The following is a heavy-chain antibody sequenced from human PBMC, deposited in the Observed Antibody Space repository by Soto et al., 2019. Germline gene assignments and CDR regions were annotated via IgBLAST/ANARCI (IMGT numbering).Heavy chain of an antibody. CDR1: GFTFSDYY. Sequence: KPGGSLRLSCAASGFTFSDYYMSWIRQAPGKGLEWVSYISSSGSTIYYADSVKGRFTISRDNAKNSLYLQMNSLRAEDTAVYYCARDAASSGWYFDAFDIWGQGTMVTVSS. D-gene: IGHD6-19*01. CDR3: ARDAASSGWYFDAFDI. V-gene: IGHV3-11*01. J-gene: IGHJ3*02. CDR2: ISSSGSTI.